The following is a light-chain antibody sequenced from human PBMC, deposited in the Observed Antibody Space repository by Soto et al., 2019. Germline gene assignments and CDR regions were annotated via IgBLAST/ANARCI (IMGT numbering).Light chain of an antibody. Sequence: DIVLTQSPDALAVSLGGRGTINCKSCLGVLSTANNLNYLAWYQQKPGQPPKVLICGASTRESGVPGRFSGSGSGTDFTLTISGQQAEDVAVYYCQQYYTTPLTFGGGTKVDIK. J-gene: IGKJ4*01. V-gene: IGKV4-1*01. CDR2: GAS. CDR1: LGVLSTANNLNY. CDR3: QQYYTTPLT.